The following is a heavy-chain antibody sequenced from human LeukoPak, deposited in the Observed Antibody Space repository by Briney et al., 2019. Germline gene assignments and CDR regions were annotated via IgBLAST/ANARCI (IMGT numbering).Heavy chain of an antibody. CDR2: IESKTDGGTT. CDR1: GFSFSDAW. V-gene: IGHV3-15*04. CDR3: TRDQTPYY. J-gene: IGHJ4*02. Sequence: GGSLRPSCAASGFSFSDAWMSWVRQIPGKGLEWVGRIESKTDGGTTDYAAPVKGRFTISRDDSNSIAYLEMDSLKTDDTAVYYCTRDQTPYYWGQGTLVTVSS.